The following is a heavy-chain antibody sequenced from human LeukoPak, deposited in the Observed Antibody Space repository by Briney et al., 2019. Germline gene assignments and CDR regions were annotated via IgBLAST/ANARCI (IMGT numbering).Heavy chain of an antibody. CDR3: MRDPTNTSGRYAYFDY. Sequence: ASVKLSCTASGSTFTHHGISWLRQAPGQGLESMGWISCYNGDTNCAQKFQGKVTMSTDTSTSTAYLELTGLRSDDTAVYYCMRDPTNTSGRYAYFDYWGQETLVTVSS. D-gene: IGHD6-19*01. CDR1: GSTFTHHG. J-gene: IGHJ4*02. CDR2: ISCYNGDT. V-gene: IGHV1-18*01.